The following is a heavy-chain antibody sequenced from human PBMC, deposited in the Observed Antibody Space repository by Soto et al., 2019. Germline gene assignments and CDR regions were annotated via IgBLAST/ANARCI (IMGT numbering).Heavy chain of an antibody. CDR1: GYSVSSNTAA. J-gene: IGHJ4*02. V-gene: IGHV6-1*01. CDR3: ARGVAGSGFDL. Sequence: SHTLSLTCAISGYSVSSNTAAWNLIRSSPSRGLEWLGRTYYGSNWRHDYAVSVKSRITVNPDTSKNHFSLQLNSVTPDDTAVYYCARGVAGSGFDLWGQGTLVTVSS. D-gene: IGHD6-19*01. CDR2: TYYGSNWRH.